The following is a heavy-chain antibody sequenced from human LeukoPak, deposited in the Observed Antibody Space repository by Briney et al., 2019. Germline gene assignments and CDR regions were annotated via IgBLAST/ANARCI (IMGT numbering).Heavy chain of an antibody. CDR2: IYHSGST. Sequence: PGGSLRLSCAASGFTFSSYAMSWVRQPPGKGLEWIGQIYHSGSTNYNPSLKSRVTISVDKSKNQFSLKLSSVTAADTAVYYCARDAYDSSGYSFDYWGQGTLVTVSS. J-gene: IGHJ4*02. V-gene: IGHV4-4*02. CDR1: GFTFSSYAM. D-gene: IGHD3-22*01. CDR3: ARDAYDSSGYSFDY.